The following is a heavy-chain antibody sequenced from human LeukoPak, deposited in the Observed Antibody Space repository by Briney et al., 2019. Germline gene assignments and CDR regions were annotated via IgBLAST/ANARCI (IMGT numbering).Heavy chain of an antibody. J-gene: IGHJ4*02. D-gene: IGHD7-27*01. CDR2: IRSDGSDK. V-gene: IGHV3-30*02. CDR1: GFIFRNYG. CDR3: VKDEDWGFGS. Sequence: GGSLRLSCEVSGFIFRNYGMHWVRRTPGKGLEWVAFIRSDGSDKYYADSVKGRFTISRDTSKNKLYLQMNGLRAEDTAPYYCVKDEDWGFGSWGQGTPVTVSS.